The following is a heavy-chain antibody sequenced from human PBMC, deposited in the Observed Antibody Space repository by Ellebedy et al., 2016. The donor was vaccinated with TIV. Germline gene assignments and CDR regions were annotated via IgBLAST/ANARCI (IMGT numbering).Heavy chain of an antibody. CDR2: IYTSGST. CDR3: AREAQYRAKDYYYYYMDV. CDR1: GGSISSYY. D-gene: IGHD2-2*01. Sequence: SETLSLTXTVSGGSISSYYWSWIRQPAGKGLEWIGRIYTSGSTNYNPSLKSRVTMSVDTSKNQFSLKLNSVTAADTAVYYCAREAQYRAKDYYYYYMDVWGKGTTVTVSS. V-gene: IGHV4-4*07. J-gene: IGHJ6*03.